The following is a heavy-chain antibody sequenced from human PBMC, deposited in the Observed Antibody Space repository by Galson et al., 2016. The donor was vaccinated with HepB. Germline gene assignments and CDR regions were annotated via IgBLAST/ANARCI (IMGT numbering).Heavy chain of an antibody. CDR2: IKRKPDGGTT. Sequence: SLRLSCAASGFTFSNAWMSWVRQAPGKGLEWVGRIKRKPDGGTTDYAAPVKGRFTISRDDSKNTLYLQMNSLKTEDTAVYYCTTRWFDPWGQGTLVTVSS. CDR3: TTRWFDP. CDR1: GFTFSNAW. J-gene: IGHJ5*02. V-gene: IGHV3-15*01.